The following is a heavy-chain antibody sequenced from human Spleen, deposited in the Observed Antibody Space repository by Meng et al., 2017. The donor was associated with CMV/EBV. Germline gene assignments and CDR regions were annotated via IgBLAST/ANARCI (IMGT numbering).Heavy chain of an antibody. CDR3: AKDNFYGGGYDYYYGMDV. CDR2: SYNGGSSS. CDR1: GFTFSSYS. J-gene: IGHJ6*02. V-gene: IGHV3-23*03. D-gene: IGHD2/OR15-2a*01. Sequence: GESLKISCAASGFTFSSYSMNWVRQAPGKGLEWVSISYNGGSSSYYTDSVRGRFTISRDDSMNTLYLQMNRLRGEDTAVYYCAKDNFYGGGYDYYYGMDVWGQGTTVTVSS.